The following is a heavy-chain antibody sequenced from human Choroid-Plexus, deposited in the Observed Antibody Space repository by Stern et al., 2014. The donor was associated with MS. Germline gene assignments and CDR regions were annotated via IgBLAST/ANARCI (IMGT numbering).Heavy chain of an antibody. CDR1: GFTFGSCA. D-gene: IGHD2/OR15-2a*01. CDR3: AKDRHYLTYFFAH. CDR2: VSYDGSNK. V-gene: IGHV3-30*18. Sequence: VQLVQSGGGVVQPGRPLRLSCVASGFTFGSCAMHWVRQAPGKGLEWVAGVSYDGSNKYYADSVKGRFTISRDNSQNTLYMQMSSLRPEDTAVYYCAKDRHYLTYFFAHWGQGSLVTVSS. J-gene: IGHJ5*02.